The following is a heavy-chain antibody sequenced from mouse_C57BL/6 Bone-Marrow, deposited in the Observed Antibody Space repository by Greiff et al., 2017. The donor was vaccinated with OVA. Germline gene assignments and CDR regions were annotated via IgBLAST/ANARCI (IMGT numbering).Heavy chain of an antibody. J-gene: IGHJ3*01. CDR1: GYTFTSYW. CDR3: ARVGNGSSPAWFAY. Sequence: VKLMESGAELAKPGASVKLSCKASGYTFTSYWMHWVKQRPGQGLEWIGYINPSSGYTKYNQKFKDMATLTADKSSSTAYMQLSSLTYEDSAVYYCARVGNGSSPAWFAYWGQGTLVTVSA. D-gene: IGHD1-1*01. V-gene: IGHV1-7*01. CDR2: INPSSGYT.